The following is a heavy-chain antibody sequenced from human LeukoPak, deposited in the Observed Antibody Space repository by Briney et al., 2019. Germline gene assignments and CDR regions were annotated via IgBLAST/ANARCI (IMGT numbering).Heavy chain of an antibody. D-gene: IGHD1-26*01. CDR2: IYHSGST. Sequence: SETLSLTCAVSGVSISSGGYSWSWIRQPPGKGLEWIGYIYHSGSTYYNPSLKSRVTISVDRSKNQFSLKLSSVTAADTAIYYCARQGLVGTATRGSWFDPWGQGILVTVSS. CDR3: ARQGLVGTATRGSWFDP. J-gene: IGHJ5*02. V-gene: IGHV4-30-2*01. CDR1: GVSISSGGYS.